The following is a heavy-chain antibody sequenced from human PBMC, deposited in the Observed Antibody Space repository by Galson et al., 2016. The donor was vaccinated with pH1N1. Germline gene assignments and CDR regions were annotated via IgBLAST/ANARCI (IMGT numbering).Heavy chain of an antibody. D-gene: IGHD6-13*01. CDR3: ARSRRMAAVGTSGYFYSSMDV. CDR1: GFSLSTTGMR. Sequence: PALVKPTQTLTLTCTFSGFSLSTTGMRVSWIRQPPGKALEWLARIDWDDSKFYSTSLKARVTISTDTSKNQVVLEMTNMDPVDTATYYCARSRRMAAVGTSGYFYSSMDVWGQGTTVTVSS. CDR2: IDWDDSK. J-gene: IGHJ6*02. V-gene: IGHV2-70*04.